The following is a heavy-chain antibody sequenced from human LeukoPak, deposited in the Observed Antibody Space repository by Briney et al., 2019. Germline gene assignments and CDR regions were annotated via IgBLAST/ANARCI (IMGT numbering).Heavy chain of an antibody. V-gene: IGHV4-34*01. CDR2: IYHSGST. J-gene: IGHJ4*02. D-gene: IGHD1-7*01. CDR3: ARDGYNWNYPMDY. Sequence: SETLSLTCAVYGGSFSGYYWSWIRQPPGKWLEWIGSIYHSGSTYYNPSLKSRVTISVDTSKNQFSLKLSSVTAADTAVYYCARDGYNWNYPMDYWGQGTLVTVSS. CDR1: GGSFSGYY.